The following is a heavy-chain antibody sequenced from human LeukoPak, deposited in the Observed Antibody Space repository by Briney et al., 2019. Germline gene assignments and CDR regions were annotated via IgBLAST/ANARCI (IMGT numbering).Heavy chain of an antibody. D-gene: IGHD6-19*01. V-gene: IGHV3-21*01. J-gene: IGHJ4*02. CDR1: GFTFSSYS. CDR3: ARETYSSGWSPFDY. Sequence: GGSLRLSCAASGFTFSSYSMNWVRQAPGKGLEWVSSISSSSSYIYYADSVKGRFTISRDNAKNSLYLQMNSLRAEDTAVYYCARETYSSGWSPFDYWGQGTLVTVSS. CDR2: ISSSSSYI.